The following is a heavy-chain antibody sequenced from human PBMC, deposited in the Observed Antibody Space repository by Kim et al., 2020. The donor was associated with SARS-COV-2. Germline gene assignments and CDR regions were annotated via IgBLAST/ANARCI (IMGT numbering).Heavy chain of an antibody. J-gene: IGHJ6*02. CDR1: GGSFSGYY. Sequence: SETLSLTCAVYGGSFSGYYWSWILQPPGKGLEWIGEINHSGGTNYNPCLKSRVTISVHTSQNQFSLKLSSVTAADTAVYYCARVRGVTVLLGYYYYGMDVWGQGPTVTVSS. V-gene: IGHV4-34*01. D-gene: IGHD3-10*01. CDR2: INHSGGT. CDR3: ARVRGVTVLLGYYYYGMDV.